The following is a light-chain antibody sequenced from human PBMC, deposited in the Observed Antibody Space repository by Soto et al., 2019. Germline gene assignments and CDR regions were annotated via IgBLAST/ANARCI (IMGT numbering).Light chain of an antibody. CDR3: CSYADSGTFV. CDR2: EDT. V-gene: IGLV2-23*01. Sequence: QSALTQPASVSGSPGQSITISCTGTSSDVGSYDLVSWYQQPPSKAPKLMIYEDTKRPSGISTRFSGSKSGNAASLTISGLQAEDEADYYCCSYADSGTFVFGTGTNLTVL. J-gene: IGLJ1*01. CDR1: SSDVGSYDL.